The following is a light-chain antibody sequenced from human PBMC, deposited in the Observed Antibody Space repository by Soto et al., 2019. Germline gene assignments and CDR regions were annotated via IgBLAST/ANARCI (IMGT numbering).Light chain of an antibody. CDR2: TAS. CDR3: QQLNSYPLT. J-gene: IGKJ4*01. Sequence: DIQLTQSPSFLSASVGDRVSITCRASQGITRFLAWYQQIPGKAPKLLMYTASTLHSGVPPEFSGSGSGTEFTLAVSSLQPEGFVTYFWQQLNSYPLTFG. CDR1: QGITRF. V-gene: IGKV1-9*01.